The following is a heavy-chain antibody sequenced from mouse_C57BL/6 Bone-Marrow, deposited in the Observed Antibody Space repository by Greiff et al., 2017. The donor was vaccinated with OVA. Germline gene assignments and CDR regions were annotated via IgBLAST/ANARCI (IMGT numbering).Heavy chain of an antibody. CDR2: INPNYGTT. Sequence: EVHLVESGPELVKPGASVKISCKASGYSFTDYNMNWVKQSNGKSLEWIGVINPNYGTTSYNQKFKGKATLTVDQSSSTAYMQLNSLTSEDSAVYYCATSYYSNYLYAMDYWGQGTSVTVSS. CDR1: GYSFTDYN. CDR3: ATSYYSNYLYAMDY. J-gene: IGHJ4*01. V-gene: IGHV1-39*01. D-gene: IGHD2-5*01.